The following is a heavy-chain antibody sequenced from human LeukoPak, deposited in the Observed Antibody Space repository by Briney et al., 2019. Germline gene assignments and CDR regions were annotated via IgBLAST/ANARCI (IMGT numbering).Heavy chain of an antibody. D-gene: IGHD6-13*01. J-gene: IGHJ4*02. CDR3: ARESQQLVIGGGID. CDR1: GFTFSSYA. CDR2: ISYDGSNK. V-gene: IGHV3-30*04. Sequence: PGGSLRLSCAASGFTFSSYAMHWVRQAPGKGLEWVAVISYDGSNKYYADSVKGRFTISRDNSKNTLYLHVNSLRPEDTAVYYCARESQQLVIGGGIDWGQGTLVTVSS.